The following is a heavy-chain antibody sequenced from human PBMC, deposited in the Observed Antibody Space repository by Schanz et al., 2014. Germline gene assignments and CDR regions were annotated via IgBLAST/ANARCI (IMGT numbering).Heavy chain of an antibody. CDR1: GFTFTDHA. CDR2: IRSKDYGGPP. J-gene: IGHJ5*01. V-gene: IGHV3-49*04. D-gene: IGHD1-1*01. Sequence: EEQLVESGGGLVQPGRSLTLSCTTSGFTFTDHALSWVRQAPGQGLQWVGFIRSKDYGGPPEYVAPVKGRFTISRDDPRGIAYLHMTSLKTEDTGVYYCTRDSRTWNNWFDSWGQGTLVIVSS. CDR3: TRDSRTWNNWFDS.